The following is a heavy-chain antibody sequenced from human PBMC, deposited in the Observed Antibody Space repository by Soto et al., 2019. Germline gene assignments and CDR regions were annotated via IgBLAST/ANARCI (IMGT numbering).Heavy chain of an antibody. CDR1: GYTFTLFG. CDR2: ISGYNANT. CDR3: AATGGHYFGLDV. V-gene: IGHV1-18*01. J-gene: IGHJ6*02. Sequence: QVQLVQSAAEVKKPGASVKVSCTTSGYTFTLFGISWVRQAPGQGLEWMGWISGYNANTKEAQKFQDRVTMTADTSTRTAYLEVRSLTSDDSGIYFCAATGGHYFGLDVWGQGTTVTVSS. D-gene: IGHD2-8*02.